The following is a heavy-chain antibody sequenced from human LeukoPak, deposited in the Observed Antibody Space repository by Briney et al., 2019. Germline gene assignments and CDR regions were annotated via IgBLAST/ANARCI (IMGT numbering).Heavy chain of an antibody. CDR2: ISPYNGYT. CDR1: GYTFSNYG. CDR3: ARVRFGAITMVRGVKENRVNWVDP. D-gene: IGHD3-10*01. J-gene: IGHJ5*02. Sequence: ASVKVSCKASGYTFSNYGSSWVRQAPGQGLEWMGWISPYNGYTNYAQKLQGRVTMTTDISTSAAYMELRSLRSDDTAVYYCARVRFGAITMVRGVKENRVNWVDPWGQGTLVTVSS. V-gene: IGHV1-18*01.